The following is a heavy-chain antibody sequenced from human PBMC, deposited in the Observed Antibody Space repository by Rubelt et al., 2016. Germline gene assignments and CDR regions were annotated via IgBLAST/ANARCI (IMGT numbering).Heavy chain of an antibody. J-gene: IGHJ6*02. V-gene: IGHV4-34*01. CDR1: GGSFSGYS. CDR2: INHSGST. Sequence: QVQLQQWGAGLLKPSETLSLTCAVYGGSFSGYSWSWIRQPPGKGLGCIGEINHSGSTTYNPSLKSRVTISVDTSKNQFSRKLSSVTAADTAVYYCARGRRGSSSWLGRDYYGMDVWGQGTTVTVSS. CDR3: ARGRRGSSSWLGRDYYGMDV. D-gene: IGHD6-13*01.